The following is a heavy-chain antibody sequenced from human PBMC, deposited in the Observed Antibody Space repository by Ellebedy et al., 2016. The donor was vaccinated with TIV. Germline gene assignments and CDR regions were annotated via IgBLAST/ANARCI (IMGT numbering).Heavy chain of an antibody. J-gene: IGHJ4*02. CDR3: GRGQTTFEY. CDR1: GFTFSLNW. D-gene: IGHD4-11*01. Sequence: GESLKISCAASGFTFSLNWMYWVRQAPGKGLEWVANIKEDGSEEYYVDSVKGRFTISRDNAKNSLYLQMNSLSAEDTAVYYCGRGQTTFEYWGQGTLVTVSS. V-gene: IGHV3-7*01. CDR2: IKEDGSEE.